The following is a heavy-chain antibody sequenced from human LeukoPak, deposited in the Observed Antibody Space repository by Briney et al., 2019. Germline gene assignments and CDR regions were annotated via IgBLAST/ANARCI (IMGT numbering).Heavy chain of an antibody. D-gene: IGHD3-22*01. CDR3: ARGGHSSGYYFIDY. V-gene: IGHV4-59*01. Sequence: SETLSLTCTVSGGSISSYYWSWIRQPPGKGREWIGYIYYSGSTNYNPSLKSRVTISADTSKNQFSLKLSSVTAADTAVYYCARGGHSSGYYFIDYWGQGTLVTVSS. J-gene: IGHJ4*02. CDR1: GGSISSYY. CDR2: IYYSGST.